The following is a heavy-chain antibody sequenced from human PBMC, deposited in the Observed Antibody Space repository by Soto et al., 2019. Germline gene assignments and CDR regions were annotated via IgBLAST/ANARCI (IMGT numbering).Heavy chain of an antibody. CDR2: IYHSGST. CDR1: GGSISKNGYS. J-gene: IGHJ4*02. D-gene: IGHD4-17*01. CDR3: ARTVTTGPFFDF. Sequence: QLHLQESGSGLVKPSQTLSLTCAVSGGSISKNGYSWSWIRQPPRKGLEWIGYIYHSGSTYYNPSLQSXXSISVDRSNNRFSLNLSSVTAADTAVYYCARTVTTGPFFDFWGQGTLVTVSS. V-gene: IGHV4-30-2*01.